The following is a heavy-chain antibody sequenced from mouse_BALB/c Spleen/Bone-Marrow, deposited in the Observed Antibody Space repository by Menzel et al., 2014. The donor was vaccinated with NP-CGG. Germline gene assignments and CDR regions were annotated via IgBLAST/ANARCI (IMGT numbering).Heavy chain of an antibody. CDR3: ARGGHDFSLDY. CDR2: IGTSDSYI. Sequence: QVQRQQPGAESVMPGASVKMSCKASGYTFTDKWMHWVKQRPGQGLEWIGAIGTSDSYINYNQKFKGKASLTVDASSSTAYMHLSSLTSDDSAVYYCARGGHDFSLDYWGQGTSVVVSS. D-gene: IGHD2-4*01. CDR1: GYTFTDKW. J-gene: IGHJ4*01. V-gene: IGHV1-69*01.